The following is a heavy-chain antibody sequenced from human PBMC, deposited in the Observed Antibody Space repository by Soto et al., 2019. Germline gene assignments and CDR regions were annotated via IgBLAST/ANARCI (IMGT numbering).Heavy chain of an antibody. D-gene: IGHD1-26*01. V-gene: IGHV3-48*03. CDR3: TTFSSGSLCHPYGRDV. Sequence: GSLRLSCEASGFTFRAYEMNWLRQDPGRGLEWVAYSNSRRSMVYYADSTSGRFTISIDNSKNSLYLLMDSLRADDTAIYYCTTFSSGSLCHPYGRDVWGQGTTVTVSS. J-gene: IGHJ6*01. CDR1: GFTFRAYE. CDR2: SNSRRSMV.